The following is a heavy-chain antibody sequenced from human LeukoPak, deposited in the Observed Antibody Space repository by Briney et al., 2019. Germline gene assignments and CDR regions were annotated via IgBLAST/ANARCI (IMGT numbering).Heavy chain of an antibody. CDR1: GFTFSSYW. D-gene: IGHD6-13*01. CDR2: INSDGSST. J-gene: IGHJ4*02. V-gene: IGHV3-74*01. Sequence: GGSLRLSCSASGFTFSSYWMHWVRQAPGKGLLWVSRINSDGSSTSYADSVKGRFTISRDNAKNTLYLQMDSLRAEDTAVYYCARRIAAAAAPYYFDYWGQGTLVTVSS. CDR3: ARRIAAAAAPYYFDY.